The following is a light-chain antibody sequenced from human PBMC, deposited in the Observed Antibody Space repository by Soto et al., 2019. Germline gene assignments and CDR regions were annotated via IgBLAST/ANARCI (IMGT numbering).Light chain of an antibody. V-gene: IGLV3-21*02. J-gene: IGLJ2*01. Sequence: SYELTQPPSVSVAPGQTAQITCGGSDIGGRSVHWYRQKPGQAPVLVVYDDLDRPLGIPDRISGSKSGNTATLTIRRVEAGDEADYYCQVWTGSGDLLFGGGTKVTVL. CDR3: QVWTGSGDLL. CDR2: DDL. CDR1: DIGGRS.